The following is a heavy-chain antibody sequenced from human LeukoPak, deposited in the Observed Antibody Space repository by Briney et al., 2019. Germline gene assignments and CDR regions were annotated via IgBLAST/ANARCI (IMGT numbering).Heavy chain of an antibody. D-gene: IGHD6-13*01. Sequence: SETLSLTCTVSGYSISSGYYWGWIRQPPGKGLEWIGSIYHSGSTYYNPSLKSRVTISVDTSKNQFSLKLSSVTAADTAVYYCARGLVVPAARIAAAGTGALVWFDPWGQGTLVTVSS. CDR1: GYSISSGYY. CDR2: IYHSGST. CDR3: ARGLVVPAARIAAAGTGALVWFDP. J-gene: IGHJ5*02. V-gene: IGHV4-38-2*02.